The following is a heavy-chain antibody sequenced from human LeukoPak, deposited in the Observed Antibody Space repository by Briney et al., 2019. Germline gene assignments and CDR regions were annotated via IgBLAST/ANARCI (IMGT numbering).Heavy chain of an antibody. CDR3: AKGYSSSWTTFDY. V-gene: IGHV3-66*01. CDR2: IYSGGST. J-gene: IGHJ4*02. CDR1: GFTVSSNY. Sequence: TGRSLRLSCAASGFTVSSNYMSWVRQAPGKGLEWVSLIYSGGSTYYADSVKGRFTISRDNSKNTLYLQMNSLRAEDTAVYYCAKGYSSSWTTFDYWGQGTLVTVSS. D-gene: IGHD6-13*01.